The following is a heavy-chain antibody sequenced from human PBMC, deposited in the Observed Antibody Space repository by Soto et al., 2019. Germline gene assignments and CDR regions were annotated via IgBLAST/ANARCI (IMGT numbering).Heavy chain of an antibody. CDR3: ARDRGGYYYDSSGYPDLYNWFDP. J-gene: IGHJ5*02. CDR1: GYTFTSYG. CDR2: ISAYNGNT. Sequence: ASVKVSCKASGYTFTSYGISWVRQAPGQGLEWMGWISAYNGNTNYAQKLQGRVTMTTDTSTSTAYMELRSLRSDDTAVYYCARDRGGYYYDSSGYPDLYNWFDPWGQGTLVTVSS. V-gene: IGHV1-18*01. D-gene: IGHD3-22*01.